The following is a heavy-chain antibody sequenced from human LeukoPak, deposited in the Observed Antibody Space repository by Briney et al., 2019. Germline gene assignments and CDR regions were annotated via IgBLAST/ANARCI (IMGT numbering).Heavy chain of an antibody. CDR2: INHSGST. CDR3: ARGASEDYYDSGSYSLAY. Sequence: SETLSLTCAVYGXSFSGYYGSWIRQPPGKGQEWIGEINHSGSTNYNPSLKSRVTISVDTSKNQFSLKLSSVTAADTAVYYCARGASEDYYDSGSYSLAYWGQGTLVTVSS. J-gene: IGHJ4*02. V-gene: IGHV4-34*01. D-gene: IGHD3-10*01. CDR1: GXSFSGYY.